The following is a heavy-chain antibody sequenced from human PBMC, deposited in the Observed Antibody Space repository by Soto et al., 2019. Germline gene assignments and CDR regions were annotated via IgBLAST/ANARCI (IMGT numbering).Heavy chain of an antibody. V-gene: IGHV3-21*01. CDR3: AREYTAWPLAYGLDV. CDR2: ISSRSDI. D-gene: IGHD2-2*02. J-gene: IGHJ6*02. Sequence: PGGSLRLSCVGSGFTFSTYSINWLRQAPGKGLEWVSSISSRSDIYYADSVKGRFTISRDNAKNSVSLQMNSLRAEDTAVYYCAREYTAWPLAYGLDVWGQGTTVTVSS. CDR1: GFTFSTYS.